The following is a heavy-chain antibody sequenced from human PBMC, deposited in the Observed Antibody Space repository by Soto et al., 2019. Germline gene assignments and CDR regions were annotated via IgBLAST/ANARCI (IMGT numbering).Heavy chain of an antibody. D-gene: IGHD6-13*01. Sequence: PSETLSLTCAVYGGSFSGYYWSWIRQPPGKGLEWIGEINHSGSTNYNPSLKSRVTISVDTSKNQFSLKLSSVTAADTAVYYCARPTGYSSSWYVYWGQGTLVTVS. J-gene: IGHJ4*02. V-gene: IGHV4-34*01. CDR1: GGSFSGYY. CDR3: ARPTGYSSSWYVY. CDR2: INHSGST.